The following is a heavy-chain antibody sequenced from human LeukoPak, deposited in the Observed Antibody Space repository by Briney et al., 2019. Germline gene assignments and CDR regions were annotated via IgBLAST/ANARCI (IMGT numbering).Heavy chain of an antibody. J-gene: IGHJ4*02. CDR3: ASVPSSGRDNFDF. V-gene: IGHV3-30*03. CDR2: ISYDGRNK. D-gene: IGHD5-12*01. CDR1: GFTFNNYG. Sequence: GGSLRLSCAASGFTFNNYGMHWVRQAPGKGLEWVAVISYDGRNKHYPDSVKGRFTISRDISTDTLWLQMDSLRTEDTAVYYCASVPSSGRDNFDFWGQGTLVTVSA.